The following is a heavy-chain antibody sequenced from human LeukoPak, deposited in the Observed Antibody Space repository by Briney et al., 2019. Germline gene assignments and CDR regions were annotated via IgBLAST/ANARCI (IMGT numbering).Heavy chain of an antibody. J-gene: IGHJ4*02. CDR2: IYHSGST. CDR3: ARGHGSYGDY. Sequence: SETLSLTCAVSGGSISNSNWWNWVRQPPGKGLEWIGEIYHSGSTNYNPSLRSRVTISVDRSKNQFALKLTSATAADTAVYYCARGHGSYGDYWGQGTLVIVSS. D-gene: IGHD5-18*01. V-gene: IGHV4-4*02. CDR1: GGSISNSNW.